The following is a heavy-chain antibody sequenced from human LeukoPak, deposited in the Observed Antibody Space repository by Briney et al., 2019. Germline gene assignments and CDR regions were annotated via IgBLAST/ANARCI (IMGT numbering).Heavy chain of an antibody. V-gene: IGHV4-59*01. CDR3: ARTSTYAFDI. J-gene: IGHJ3*02. Sequence: PSETLSLTCTVSGGSFSSYYWSWIRQPPRKGLEWIRYIYYSGSTNYNPSLKSRVTISVDTSKNQFSLKLSSVTAADTAVYYCARTSTYAFDIWGQGTMVTVSS. CDR2: IYYSGST. D-gene: IGHD5/OR15-5a*01. CDR1: GGSFSSYY.